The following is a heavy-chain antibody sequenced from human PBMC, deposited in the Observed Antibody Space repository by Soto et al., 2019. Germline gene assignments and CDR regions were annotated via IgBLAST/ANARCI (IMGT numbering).Heavy chain of an antibody. D-gene: IGHD6-13*01. Sequence: GASVKVSCKASGYTFTSYYMHWVRQAPGQGLEWMGIINPSGGSTSYAQKFQGRVTMTRDTSTSTVYMELSSLRSEDTVVYYCARVAAPYYYGMDVWGQGTTVTVSS. CDR1: GYTFTSYY. J-gene: IGHJ6*02. V-gene: IGHV1-46*01. CDR2: INPSGGST. CDR3: ARVAAPYYYGMDV.